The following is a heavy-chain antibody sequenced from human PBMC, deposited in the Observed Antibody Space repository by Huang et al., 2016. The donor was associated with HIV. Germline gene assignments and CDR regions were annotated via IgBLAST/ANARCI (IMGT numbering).Heavy chain of an antibody. Sequence: LLVESGGGVVQPGRSLRLSCAASRFTFDNFAMHWGRQAPGKGLELMTVISTDGRSKYYADSVKGRFTVSRDNSKNTLFLQMNSLTTDDTAVYYCARGITGTTFYYYNMDVWGKGTTVIVSS. V-gene: IGHV3-30*03. CDR1: RFTFDNFA. CDR3: ARGITGTTFYYYNMDV. D-gene: IGHD1-20*01. CDR2: ISTDGRSK. J-gene: IGHJ6*03.